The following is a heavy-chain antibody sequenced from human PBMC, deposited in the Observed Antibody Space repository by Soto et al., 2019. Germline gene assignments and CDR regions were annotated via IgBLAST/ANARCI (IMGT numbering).Heavy chain of an antibody. D-gene: IGHD6-6*01. V-gene: IGHV3-21*01. CDR2: ICNSGSKI. CDR1: GFTFSSLG. J-gene: IGHJ5*02. CDR3: AKSLAARLDWFDP. Sequence: GGSLRLSCAASGFTFSSLGMDWVRQAPGKGLEWVSSICNSGSKIYYADSVKGRFTVSRDNAKNSLYLHMNSLRAEDTAVYYCAKSLAARLDWFDPWGQGTLVTVSS.